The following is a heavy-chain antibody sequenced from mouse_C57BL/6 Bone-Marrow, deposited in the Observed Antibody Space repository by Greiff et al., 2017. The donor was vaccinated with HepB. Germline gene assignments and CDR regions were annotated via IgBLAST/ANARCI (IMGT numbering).Heavy chain of an antibody. CDR2: ISSGGSYT. V-gene: IGHV5-6*01. Sequence: VQLKESGGDLVKPGGSLKLSCAASGFTFSSYGMSWVRQTPDKRLEWVATISSGGSYTYYPDSVKGRFTISRDNAKNTLYLQMSSLKSEDTAMYYCARQEGNYVNYFDYWGQGTTLTVSS. J-gene: IGHJ2*01. CDR1: GFTFSSYG. CDR3: ARQEGNYVNYFDY. D-gene: IGHD2-1*01.